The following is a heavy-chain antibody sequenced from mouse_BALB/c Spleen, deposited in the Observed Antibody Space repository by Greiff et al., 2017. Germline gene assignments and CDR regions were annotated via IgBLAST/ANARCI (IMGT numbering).Heavy chain of an antibody. CDR3: TRPYYSTWFAY. CDR2: INPSNGGT. D-gene: IGHD2-12*01. CDR1: GYTFTSYY. J-gene: IGHJ3*01. V-gene: IGHV1S81*02. Sequence: QVQLQQSGAELVKPGASVKLSCKASGYTFTSYYMYWVKQRPGQGLEWIGEINPSNGGTNFNEKFKSKATLTVDKSSSTAYMQLSSLTSEDSAVYYCTRPYYSTWFAYWGQGTLVTVSA.